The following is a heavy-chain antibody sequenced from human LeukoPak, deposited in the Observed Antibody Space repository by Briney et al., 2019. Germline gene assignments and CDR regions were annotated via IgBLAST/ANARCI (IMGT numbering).Heavy chain of an antibody. J-gene: IGHJ4*02. CDR1: GGSISSYY. CDR2: IYYSGST. Sequence: SSETLSLTCTVSGGSISSYYWSWIRQPPGKGLEWIGYIYYSGSTNYNPSLKSRVTISVDTSKNQFSLKLSSVTAADTAVYYCAREVVGGTTVAGFDYWGQGTLVTVSS. V-gene: IGHV4-59*01. D-gene: IGHD4-11*01. CDR3: AREVVGGTTVAGFDY.